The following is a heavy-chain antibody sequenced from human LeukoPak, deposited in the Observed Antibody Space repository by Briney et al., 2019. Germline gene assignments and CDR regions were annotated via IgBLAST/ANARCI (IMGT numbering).Heavy chain of an antibody. D-gene: IGHD3-3*01. CDR3: ARERDFWSGYFCDY. CDR1: GYTFTSYA. V-gene: IGHV1-3*03. J-gene: IGHJ4*02. CDR2: INAGNGNT. Sequence: ASVKVSCKASGYTFTSYAMHWVRQAPGQRLEWMGWINAGNGNTKYSQEFQGRVTITRDTSASTAYMELSSLRSEDMAVYYCARERDFWSGYFCDYWGQGTLVTVSS.